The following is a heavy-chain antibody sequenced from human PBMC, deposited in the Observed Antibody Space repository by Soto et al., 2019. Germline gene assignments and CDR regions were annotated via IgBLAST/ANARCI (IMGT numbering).Heavy chain of an antibody. CDR3: ARRGGRGRIVGAIDY. Sequence: QLQLQESGPGLVKPSETLSLTCTVSGGSISSSSYYWGWIRQPPGKGLEWIGSIYYSGSTYYNPSLKSRVTISVDTSKNQFSLKLSSVTAADTAVYYCARRGGRGRIVGAIDYWGQGTLVTVSS. J-gene: IGHJ4*02. D-gene: IGHD1-26*01. CDR2: IYYSGST. V-gene: IGHV4-39*01. CDR1: GGSISSSSYY.